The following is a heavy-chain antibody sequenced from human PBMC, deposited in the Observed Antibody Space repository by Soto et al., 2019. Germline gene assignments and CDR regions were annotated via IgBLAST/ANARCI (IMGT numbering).Heavy chain of an antibody. D-gene: IGHD1-26*01. CDR3: ASGNAWEVLLAY. Sequence: ASVTVSCKAAGSIFGTDGCNWVRQAPGQGLEWMGWISVKSGDTNYAESLQGRVTMTTDTSTSTAYMKLSSVTAADTAVYYCASGNAWEVLLAYWGQGTLVTVSS. CDR2: ISVKSGDT. V-gene: IGHV1-18*04. CDR1: GSIFGTDG. J-gene: IGHJ4*02.